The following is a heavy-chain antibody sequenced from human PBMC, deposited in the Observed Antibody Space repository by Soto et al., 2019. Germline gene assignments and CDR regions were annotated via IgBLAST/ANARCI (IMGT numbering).Heavy chain of an antibody. J-gene: IGHJ6*02. D-gene: IGHD2-15*01. V-gene: IGHV3-33*01. CDR2: IWYDGSNK. CDR1: GFTFSSYG. CDR3: ARDMGGITPSNGRCMDF. Sequence: GGSLRLSCAASGFTFSSYGMHWVRQAPGKGLEWVAVIWYDGSNKYYADSVKGRFTISRDNSKNTLYLQMNSLRAEDTAVYYCARDMGGITPSNGRCMDFWGQGTTVTVSS.